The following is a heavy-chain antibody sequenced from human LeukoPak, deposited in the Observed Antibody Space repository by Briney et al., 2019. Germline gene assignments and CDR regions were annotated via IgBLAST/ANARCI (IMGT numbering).Heavy chain of an antibody. J-gene: IGHJ4*02. D-gene: IGHD3-10*01. V-gene: IGHV3-23*01. Sequence: GGSLRLSCAASGFTFSSYGMSWVRQAPGKGLEWVAGLSGSGGGTNYADSVQGRFTISRDNPKNTLYLQMNSLRAEDTAVYFCAKRGVVIRVFLVGFHKEAYYFDSWGQGALVTVSS. CDR1: GFTFSSYG. CDR3: AKRGVVIRVFLVGFHKEAYYFDS. CDR2: LSGSGGGT.